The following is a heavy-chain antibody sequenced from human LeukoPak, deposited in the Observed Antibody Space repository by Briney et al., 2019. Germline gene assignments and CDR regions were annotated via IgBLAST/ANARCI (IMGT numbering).Heavy chain of an antibody. Sequence: SETLSLTCTVSCGSISSYYWSWIRQPAGKGLEWIGRIYTSGSTNYNPSLKSRVTMSVDTSKNQFSLKLSSVTAADTAVYYCGGGSYGGGLGYWGQGTLVTVSS. D-gene: IGHD1-26*01. CDR3: GGGSYGGGLGY. V-gene: IGHV4-4*07. CDR2: IYTSGST. J-gene: IGHJ4*02. CDR1: CGSISSYY.